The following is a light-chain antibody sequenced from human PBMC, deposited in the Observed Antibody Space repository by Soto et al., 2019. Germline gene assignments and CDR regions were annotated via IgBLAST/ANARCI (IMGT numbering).Light chain of an antibody. J-gene: IGLJ1*01. CDR2: RNN. Sequence: QSVLTQPPSASGTPGQRGTISFSGSSSKIGSNYVYWYQQLPGTAPKLLIYRNNQRPSGVPDRFSGSKSGTSASLAISGLRSEDEADYYCAAWDDSLSGIYVFGTGTKVTVL. V-gene: IGLV1-47*01. CDR1: SSKIGSNY. CDR3: AAWDDSLSGIYV.